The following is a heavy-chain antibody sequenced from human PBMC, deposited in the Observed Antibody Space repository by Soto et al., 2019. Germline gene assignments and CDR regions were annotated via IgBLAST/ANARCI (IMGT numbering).Heavy chain of an antibody. CDR1: GFTFSSYG. J-gene: IGHJ5*02. V-gene: IGHV3-33*01. CDR2: IWYDGSNK. CDR3: ARDRINEQWLTHNWFDP. D-gene: IGHD6-19*01. Sequence: GGSLRLSCAASGFTFSSYGMHWVRQAPGKGLEWVAVIWYDGSNKYYADSVKGRFTISRDNSKNTLYLQMNSLRAEDTAVYYCARDRINEQWLTHNWFDPWGQGTLVTVSS.